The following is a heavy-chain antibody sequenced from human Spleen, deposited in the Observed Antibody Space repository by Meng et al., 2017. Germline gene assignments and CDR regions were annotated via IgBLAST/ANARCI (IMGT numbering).Heavy chain of an antibody. Sequence: ASVKVSCKASGYSFSSYGITWVRRAPGHGLEWMGWISAYTGNTNYAQNFQGRVTMTTDTSTSTAYMDLRSLRSDDTAVYYCARGGAASYYDSSGYYFDSFDLWGQGTRVTVSS. CDR1: GYSFSSYG. J-gene: IGHJ3*01. CDR2: ISAYTGNT. D-gene: IGHD3-22*01. CDR3: ARGGAASYYDSSGYYFDSFDL. V-gene: IGHV1-18*01.